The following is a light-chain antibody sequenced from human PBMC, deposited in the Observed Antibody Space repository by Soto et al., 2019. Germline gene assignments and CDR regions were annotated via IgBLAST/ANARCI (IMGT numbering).Light chain of an antibody. CDR2: DVS. J-gene: IGLJ2*01. V-gene: IGLV2-11*01. Sequence: QSALTQPRSVSGSPGQSVTISCTGTSSDVGGYNYVSWYQHHPGKAPKLMIYDVSRRPSGVPDRFSGSKSGNTASLTISGLQAEDEGDYYCCSYAGCCVVFGGGTKLTVL. CDR3: CSYAGCCVV. CDR1: SSDVGGYNY.